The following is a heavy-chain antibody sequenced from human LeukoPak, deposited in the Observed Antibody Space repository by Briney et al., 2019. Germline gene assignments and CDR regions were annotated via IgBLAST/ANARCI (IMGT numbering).Heavy chain of an antibody. Sequence: PSETLSLTCTVPGGSIDSRSYYWDWIRQAPGKGLEWIGTTYHSGSTEYNPSLKSRVAIFVDTSKNQFSLILHSVAAADTAVYYCARRSEFDNTHYHYFDYWGQGALVTVSS. CDR2: TYHSGST. J-gene: IGHJ4*02. CDR1: GGSIDSRSYY. D-gene: IGHD2-15*01. V-gene: IGHV4-39*01. CDR3: ARRSEFDNTHYHYFDY.